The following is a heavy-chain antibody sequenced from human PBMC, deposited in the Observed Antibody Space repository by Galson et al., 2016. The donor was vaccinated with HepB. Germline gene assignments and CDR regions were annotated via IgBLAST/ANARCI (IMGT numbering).Heavy chain of an antibody. CDR1: GYSFTTFY. V-gene: IGHV1-46*01. J-gene: IGHJ4*02. CDR2: IMPKDGTT. D-gene: IGHD7-27*01. Sequence: SVKVSCKASGYSFTTFYIHWVRQAPGQGLEWIGRIMPKDGTTIYAQKFQGRVTVTGDTSTSTVYMDLSSLISEDTALDYCARDGHHWDFDYWGQGSLVTVSS. CDR3: ARDGHHWDFDY.